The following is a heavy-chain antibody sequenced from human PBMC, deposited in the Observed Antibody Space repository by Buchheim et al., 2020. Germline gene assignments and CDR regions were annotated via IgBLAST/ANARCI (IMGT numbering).Heavy chain of an antibody. D-gene: IGHD3-22*01. Sequence: EVQLVESGGGLVKPGGSLRLSCAASGFTFSNAWMSWVRQAPGKGLEWVGRIKSKTDGGTTDYAAPVKGRFTISRDDSKKTLYLQMNSLKTEDTAVYYCTTVDIPLTTMIVVDLDYWGQGTL. CDR2: IKSKTDGGTT. V-gene: IGHV3-15*01. CDR3: TTVDIPLTTMIVVDLDY. CDR1: GFTFSNAW. J-gene: IGHJ4*02.